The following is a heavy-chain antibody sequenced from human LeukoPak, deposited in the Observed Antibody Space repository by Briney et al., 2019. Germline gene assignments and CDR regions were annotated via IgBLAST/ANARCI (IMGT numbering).Heavy chain of an antibody. J-gene: IGHJ3*02. CDR3: ARDWSDSSGSAFDI. V-gene: IGHV3-7*01. CDR1: RFTFSIYW. Sequence: GGSLRHSCAASRFTFSIYWMSWVRQAPGKGLEWVANIKQDGSETNYVDSVKGRFTISRDNAERSLYLQMNSLRAEDTAVYYCARDWSDSSGSAFDIWGQGTMVTVSS. D-gene: IGHD3-22*01. CDR2: IKQDGSET.